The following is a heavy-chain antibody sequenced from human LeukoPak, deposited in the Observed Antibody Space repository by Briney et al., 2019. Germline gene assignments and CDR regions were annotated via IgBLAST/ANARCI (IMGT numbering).Heavy chain of an antibody. V-gene: IGHV3-33*01. CDR2: IWYDGSNK. D-gene: IGHD2-2*01. Sequence: GGSLRLSCAASGFTFSSYGMHWVRQAPGKGLEWVAVIWYDGSNKYYADSVKGRFTISRDNSKNTLYLQMSSLRAEDTAVYYCARAPYCSSTSCYWFDPWGQGTLVTVSS. CDR3: ARAPYCSSTSCYWFDP. CDR1: GFTFSSYG. J-gene: IGHJ5*02.